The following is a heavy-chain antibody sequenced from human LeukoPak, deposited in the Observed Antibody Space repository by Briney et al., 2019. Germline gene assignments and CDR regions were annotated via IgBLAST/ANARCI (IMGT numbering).Heavy chain of an antibody. CDR2: IRYDGSNK. V-gene: IGHV3-30*02. Sequence: GGSLRLSCAASGFTFSSYGMHWVRQAPGKGLEWVAFIRYDGSNKYYADSVKGRFTISRDNSKNTLYLQMNSLRAEDTAVYYCAKDPVEMATNNGFYFDYWGQGTLVTVSS. J-gene: IGHJ4*02. CDR3: AKDPVEMATNNGFYFDY. D-gene: IGHD5-24*01. CDR1: GFTFSSYG.